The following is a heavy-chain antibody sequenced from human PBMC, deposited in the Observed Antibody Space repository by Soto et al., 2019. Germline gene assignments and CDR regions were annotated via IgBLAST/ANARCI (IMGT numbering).Heavy chain of an antibody. J-gene: IGHJ3*01. CDR2: IGNKADRYIT. CDR1: RFTFTTKY. V-gene: IGHV3-72*01. Sequence: GGSLRLSCAASRFTFTTKYIDWVRQAPGKGLEWVGRIGNKADRYITEYAASVEGRLTISRDDSKNLVSLQMNSLKSEDTAVYHCTRGYSSVSIYAFDVWGLGTTVTVS. CDR3: TRGYSSVSIYAFDV. D-gene: IGHD2-21*01.